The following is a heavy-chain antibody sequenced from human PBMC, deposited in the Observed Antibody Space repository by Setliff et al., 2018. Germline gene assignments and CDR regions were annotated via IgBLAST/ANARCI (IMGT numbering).Heavy chain of an antibody. CDR2: VSFDGRNK. J-gene: IGHJ4*02. CDR1: GFIFSNFG. D-gene: IGHD6-19*01. V-gene: IGHV3-30*18. CDR3: AKDSLSGWSAVDY. Sequence: PGGSLRLSCGASGFIFSNFGMHWVRQAPGKGLEWVAAVSFDGRNKYYEDSVKGRFTISRDDSKNTLYLQMNSLRPEDTAVYYCAKDSLSGWSAVDYWGQGTPVTVSS.